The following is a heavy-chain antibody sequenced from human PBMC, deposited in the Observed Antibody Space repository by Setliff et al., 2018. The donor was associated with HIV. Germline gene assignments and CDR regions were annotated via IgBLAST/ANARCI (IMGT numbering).Heavy chain of an antibody. CDR3: ARYNWNPLGYRFDY. CDR2: IRLDGSDK. CDR1: GFTFRNYG. Sequence: PGGSLRLSCAASGFTFRNYGMHWVRQAPGKGLEWVAFIRLDGSDKFYADSVKGRFTISRDNAKNSLYLQMNSLRAEDTAVYYCARYNWNPLGYRFDYWGQGTLVTVSS. D-gene: IGHD1-20*01. V-gene: IGHV3-30*02. J-gene: IGHJ4*02.